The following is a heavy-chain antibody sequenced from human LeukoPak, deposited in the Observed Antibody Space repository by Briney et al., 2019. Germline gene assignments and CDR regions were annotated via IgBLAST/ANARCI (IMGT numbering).Heavy chain of an antibody. CDR2: ISYDGSNK. Sequence: GGSLRLSCAASGFTFSSYDLHWVRQAPGKGLEWVAAISYDGSNKYYADSVKGRFTISRDNSKNTLYLQMNSLRAEDTAVYYCARALYQPRDIVVVPAAISYWGQGTLVTVSS. CDR1: GFTFSSYD. CDR3: ARALYQPRDIVVVPAAISY. J-gene: IGHJ4*02. D-gene: IGHD2-2*01. V-gene: IGHV3-30-3*01.